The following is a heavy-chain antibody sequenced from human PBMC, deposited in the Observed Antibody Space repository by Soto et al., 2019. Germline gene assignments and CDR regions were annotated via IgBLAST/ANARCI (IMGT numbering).Heavy chain of an antibody. CDR2: ISAYNGNT. Sequence: QVQLVQSGAEVKKPGASVKVSCKASGYTFTSYGISWVRQAPGQGLEWMGWISAYNGNTNYAQKVQGGVTMTKDPSTSTPYMELRSLRSDDTAVYYCARAVRWMITFGGVIVTQKRAFDIWGQGTMVTVSS. CDR3: ARAVRWMITFGGVIVTQKRAFDI. V-gene: IGHV1-18*01. CDR1: GYTFTSYG. D-gene: IGHD3-16*02. J-gene: IGHJ3*02.